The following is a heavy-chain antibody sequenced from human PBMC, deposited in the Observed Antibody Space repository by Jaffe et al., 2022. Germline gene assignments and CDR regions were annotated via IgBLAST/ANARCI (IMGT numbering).Heavy chain of an antibody. CDR2: INPSGGST. J-gene: IGHJ4*02. V-gene: IGHV1-46*01. D-gene: IGHD4-17*01. Sequence: QVQLVQSGAEVKKPGASVKVSCKASGYTFTSYYMHWVRQAPGQGLEWMGIINPSGGSTSYAQKFQGRVTMTRDTSTSTVYMELSSLRSEDTAVYYCASGSPHRYGDYTEGFDYWGQGTLVTVSS. CDR1: GYTFTSYY. CDR3: ASGSPHRYGDYTEGFDY.